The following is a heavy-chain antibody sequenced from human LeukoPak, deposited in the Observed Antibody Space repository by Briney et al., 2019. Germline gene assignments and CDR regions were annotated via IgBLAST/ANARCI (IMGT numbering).Heavy chain of an antibody. CDR2: ISSSSSYI. CDR1: GFTFSSYS. D-gene: IGHD3-16*01. V-gene: IGHV3-21*01. J-gene: IGHJ3*02. Sequence: GGSLRLSCAASGFTFSSYSMNWVRQAPGKGLEWVSSISSSSSYIYYADSVKGRFTISRDNAKNSLYLQMNGLRAEDTAVYCCARMGDPNDAFDIWGQGTMVTVSS. CDR3: ARMGDPNDAFDI.